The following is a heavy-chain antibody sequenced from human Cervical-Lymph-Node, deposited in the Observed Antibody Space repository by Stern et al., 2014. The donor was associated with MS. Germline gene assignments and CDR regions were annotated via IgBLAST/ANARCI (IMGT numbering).Heavy chain of an antibody. CDR3: VRYRRGSDYYFDY. V-gene: IGHV3-7*01. CDR1: GFTFSSYF. D-gene: IGHD2-21*01. CDR2: IGQDGSLT. Sequence: EDQLVESGGGLVQPGGSMRLSCAASGFTFSSYFMGWVRQAPGKGLEWVANIGQDGSLTNYVDSVEGRFTISRDNAKNSLFLQMNSPRSEDTSIYYCVRYRRGSDYYFDYWGQGTLVTVSS. J-gene: IGHJ4*02.